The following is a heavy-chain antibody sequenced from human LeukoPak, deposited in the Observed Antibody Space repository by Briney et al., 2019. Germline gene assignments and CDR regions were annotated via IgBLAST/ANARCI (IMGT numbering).Heavy chain of an antibody. CDR1: GYSISSSNW. V-gene: IGHV4-28*01. CDR2: IYYSGST. CDR3: ARTTGNIYGAIDY. Sequence: PSDTLSLTCAVSGYSISSSNWWGWIRQPPGKGLEWIGYIYYSGSTYYNPSLKSRVTMSVDTSKNQFSLKLSSVTAVDTAVYYCARTTGNIYGAIDYWGQGTLVTVSS. D-gene: IGHD4-17*01. J-gene: IGHJ4*02.